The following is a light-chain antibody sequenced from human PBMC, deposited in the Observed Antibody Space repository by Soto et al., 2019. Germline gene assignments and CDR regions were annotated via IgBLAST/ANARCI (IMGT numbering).Light chain of an antibody. CDR1: TSDFGSNNY. CDR2: EVN. Sequence: QSVLTQPPSASGSPGQSVTISCTGTTSDFGSNNYVSWYQQHPGKAPKLMIYEVNTRPSGVPDRFSGSKSGNTASLTVSGLQADDEADYYCSSYAGSNIYYVFGTGTKLTVL. J-gene: IGLJ1*01. V-gene: IGLV2-8*01. CDR3: SSYAGSNIYYV.